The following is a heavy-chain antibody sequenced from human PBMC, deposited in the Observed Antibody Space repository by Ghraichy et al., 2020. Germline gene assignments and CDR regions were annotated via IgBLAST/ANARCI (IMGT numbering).Heavy chain of an antibody. V-gene: IGHV3-23*01. CDR3: VGTHRRGGFFAGTPWYFDL. J-gene: IGHJ2*01. CDR2: ISGSGGST. D-gene: IGHD3-10*01. Sequence: GGSLRLSCAASGFTFSSYAMSWVRQAPGKGLEWVSAISGSGGSTYYADSVKGRFTISRDNSKNTLYLQMNSLRAEDTAVYYCVGTHRRGGFFAGTPWYFDLWGRGTLVTVSS. CDR1: GFTFSSYA.